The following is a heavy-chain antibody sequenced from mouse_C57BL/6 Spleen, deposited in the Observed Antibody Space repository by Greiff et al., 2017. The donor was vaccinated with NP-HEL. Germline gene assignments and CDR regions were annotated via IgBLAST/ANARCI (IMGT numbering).Heavy chain of an antibody. CDR3: ARLKRVSGYWYFDV. J-gene: IGHJ1*03. Sequence: QVQLQQPGAELVKPGASVKMSCKASGYTFTSYWITWVKQRPGQGLEWIGDIYPGSGCTKYNEKFKSKATLTVDTSSSTAYMQLSSLTSEDSAVYYCARLKRVSGYWYFDVWGTGTTVTVSS. V-gene: IGHV1-55*01. CDR1: GYTFTSYW. CDR2: IYPGSGCT. D-gene: IGHD3-1*01.